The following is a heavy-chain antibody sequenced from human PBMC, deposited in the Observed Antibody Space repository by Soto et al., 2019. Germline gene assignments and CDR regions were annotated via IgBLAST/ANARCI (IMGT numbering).Heavy chain of an antibody. CDR1: CGSVNSDNFY. D-gene: IGHD6-6*01. Sequence: SETLSLTCTVSCGSVNSDNFYWSWIRQPPGRGLEWIGYIYYTGSTSYNPSLKSRVTISIDTSRNQFSLKLSSVTAADTAVYYCAREFSNSPEAFDSWGQGSLVTVSS. CDR2: IYYTGST. V-gene: IGHV4-61*01. J-gene: IGHJ4*02. CDR3: AREFSNSPEAFDS.